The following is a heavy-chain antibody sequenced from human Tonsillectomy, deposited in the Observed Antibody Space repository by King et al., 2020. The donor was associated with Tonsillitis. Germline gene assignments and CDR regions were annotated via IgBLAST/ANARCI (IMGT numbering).Heavy chain of an antibody. J-gene: IGHJ4*02. Sequence: VQLVESGGGLVQPGGSLRLSCSASGFTFSSYAMHWVRQAPVKGLEYVSNISSDWGSTYYADSVKGRFTISRDTSKNTLYLQMSSLRAEDRAVYYCVKAPIAAAGWYYFDYWGQGTLVTVSS. D-gene: IGHD6-13*01. V-gene: IGHV3-64D*06. CDR1: GFTFSSYA. CDR2: ISSDWGST. CDR3: VKAPIAAAGWYYFDY.